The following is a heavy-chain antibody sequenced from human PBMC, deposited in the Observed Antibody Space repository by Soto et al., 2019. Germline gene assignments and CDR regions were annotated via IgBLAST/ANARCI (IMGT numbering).Heavy chain of an antibody. CDR2: ISYDGSNK. V-gene: IGHV3-30-3*01. J-gene: IGHJ4*02. D-gene: IGHD3-22*01. Sequence: QGQLVESGGGVVQPGRSLRLSCAASGFTFGSHPMHWVRQPPGGGLDLVALISYDGSNKYYAASVKGRFTISRDNSKNTVYLQMNSLRDEDTAVYYCARDLQTYYYDSPPGYWGQGTLVTVSS. CDR1: GFTFGSHP. CDR3: ARDLQTYYYDSPPGY.